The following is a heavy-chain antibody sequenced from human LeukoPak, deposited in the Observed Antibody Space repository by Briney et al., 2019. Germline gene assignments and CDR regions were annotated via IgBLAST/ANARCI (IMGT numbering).Heavy chain of an antibody. J-gene: IGHJ5*02. D-gene: IGHD2-15*01. CDR1: GGSISSYY. CDR3: ARGEVALNWFDP. V-gene: IGHV4-59*01. Sequence: SETLSLTCTVSGGSISSYYWTWIRQPPGKGLEWIAYIYYSGSTNYNPSLKSRVTISVDKSKNQFSLKLRSVAAADTAVYYCARGEVALNWFDPWGQGTLVTVSS. CDR2: IYYSGST.